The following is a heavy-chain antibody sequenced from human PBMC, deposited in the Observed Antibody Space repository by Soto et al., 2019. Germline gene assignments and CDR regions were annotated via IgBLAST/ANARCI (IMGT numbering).Heavy chain of an antibody. CDR3: ARNLGYCSGGSCYGYYYYGMDV. J-gene: IGHJ6*02. D-gene: IGHD2-15*01. Sequence: QVTLKESGPVLVKPTETLTLTCTVSGFSLSNARMGVSWIRQPPGKALEWLAHIFSNDEKSYSTSLKSRLTISKETSKSQVVLTMTHMDPVDTATYYCARNLGYCSGGSCYGYYYYGMDVWGQGTTVTVSS. CDR2: IFSNDEK. V-gene: IGHV2-26*01. CDR1: GFSLSNARMG.